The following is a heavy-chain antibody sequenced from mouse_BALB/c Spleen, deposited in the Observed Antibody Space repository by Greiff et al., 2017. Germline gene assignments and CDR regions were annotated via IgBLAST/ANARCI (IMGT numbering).Heavy chain of an antibody. CDR2: ISSGGSYT. Sequence: DVMLVESGGGLVKPGGSLKLSCAASGFTFSSYTMSWVRQTPEKRLEWVATISSGGSYTYYPDSVKGRFTISRDNAKNTLYLQMSSLKSEDTAMYYCTRDNSYYYAMDYWGQGTSVTVSS. CDR3: TRDNSYYYAMDY. V-gene: IGHV5-6-4*01. CDR1: GFTFSSYT. J-gene: IGHJ4*01.